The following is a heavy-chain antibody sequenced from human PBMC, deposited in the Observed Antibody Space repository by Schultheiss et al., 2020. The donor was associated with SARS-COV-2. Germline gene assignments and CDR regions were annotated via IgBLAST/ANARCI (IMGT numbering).Heavy chain of an antibody. CDR3: ALDTKGWGYAFDI. J-gene: IGHJ3*02. D-gene: IGHD3-16*01. V-gene: IGHV4-61*01. Sequence: SETLSLTCTVSGGSVSSGSYYWSWIRQPPGKGLEWIGYIYYSGSTNYNPSLKSRVTISVDTSKNQFSLKLSSVTAADTAVYYCALDTKGWGYAFDIWGQGTMVTVSS. CDR2: IYYSGST. CDR1: GGSVSSGSYY.